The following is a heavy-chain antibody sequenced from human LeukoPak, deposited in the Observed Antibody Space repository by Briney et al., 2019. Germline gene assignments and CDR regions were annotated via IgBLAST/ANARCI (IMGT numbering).Heavy chain of an antibody. CDR2: IYTGGST. CDR3: TRDWSRGPSEH. J-gene: IGHJ1*01. Sequence: GGSLRLSCAASGFIVNSNYMSWVRQAPGKGLEWVSIIYTGGSTYYADSVKGRFTISRDDSKNTLYLQMNSLRADDTAVYYCTRDWSRGPSEHWGQGTLVTVSS. CDR1: GFIVNSNY. V-gene: IGHV3-66*01. D-gene: IGHD2-15*01.